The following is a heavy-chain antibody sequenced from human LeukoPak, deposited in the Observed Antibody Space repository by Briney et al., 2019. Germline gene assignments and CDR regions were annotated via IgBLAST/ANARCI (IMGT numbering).Heavy chain of an antibody. J-gene: IGHJ4*02. CDR1: GFTVSSNY. CDR2: IYNTGGT. Sequence: GGSLRLSCAASGFTVSSNYMSWVRQAPGKGLEWVSVIYNTGGTKYADSVRGRFTISRDNSKNTLFLQMNSLRPEDTAVYYCVRATWDYWGQGTLVTVSS. V-gene: IGHV3-66*01. CDR3: VRATWDY.